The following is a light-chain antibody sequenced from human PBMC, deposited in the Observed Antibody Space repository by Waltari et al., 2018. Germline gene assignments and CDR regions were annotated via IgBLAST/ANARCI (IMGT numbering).Light chain of an antibody. CDR1: NSDVGNYNL. CDR2: EVI. Sequence: QSALTQPASVSGTPGQSITISCTGPNSDVGNYNLVSWYQHHPGEAPKLMICEVIKRPSGFSNRFSGSTSGNTASLTISGLQAEDEADYYCCSYAGSGTYVFGTGTKVTVL. J-gene: IGLJ1*01. V-gene: IGLV2-23*02. CDR3: CSYAGSGTYV.